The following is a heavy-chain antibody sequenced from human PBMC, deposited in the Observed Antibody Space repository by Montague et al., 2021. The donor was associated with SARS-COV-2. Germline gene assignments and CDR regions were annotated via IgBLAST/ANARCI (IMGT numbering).Heavy chain of an antibody. J-gene: IGHJ6*03. Sequence: ETLSLTCAVHGGSFSTYSWNWIRQPPGKGLEWIGEIHRGGSTNYNPSLKSRVTISADTSENQFSLKLTSVAAADTAVYYCARLGDGVVPSPILGVGPYYSYYYMDVWGKGTAVTVSS. CDR3: ARLGDGVVPSPILGVGPYYSYYYMDV. CDR1: GGSFSTYS. V-gene: IGHV4-34*01. CDR2: IHRGGST. D-gene: IGHD3-10*01.